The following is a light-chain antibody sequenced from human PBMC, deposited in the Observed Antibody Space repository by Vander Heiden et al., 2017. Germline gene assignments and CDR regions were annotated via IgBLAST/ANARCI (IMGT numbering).Light chain of an antibody. Sequence: SYELTQPPSVSESPGQTARITCSGDALPKQYAYWYQQKPGQAPVLVKYKDSERPSGVPERFSGSSSGTTVTLTISGVQAEDEADYYCQSADSSGTYVVFGGGTKLTVL. CDR3: QSADSSGTYVV. CDR1: ALPKQY. CDR2: KDS. V-gene: IGLV3-25*03. J-gene: IGLJ2*01.